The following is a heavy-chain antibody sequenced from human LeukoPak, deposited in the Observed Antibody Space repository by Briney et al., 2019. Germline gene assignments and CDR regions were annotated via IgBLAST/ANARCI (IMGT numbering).Heavy chain of an antibody. CDR3: ARDVGESSDYADY. CDR2: ISGSGTDR. Sequence: GGSLRLSCGTSGFTFSSYEMNWVRQAPGKGLEWVSYISGSGTDRYYADSVKGRFTISRDSAKNSLYLQMNSLRAEDTAIYYCARDVGESSDYADYWGQGTLVTVSS. V-gene: IGHV3-48*03. J-gene: IGHJ4*02. D-gene: IGHD3-22*01. CDR1: GFTFSSYE.